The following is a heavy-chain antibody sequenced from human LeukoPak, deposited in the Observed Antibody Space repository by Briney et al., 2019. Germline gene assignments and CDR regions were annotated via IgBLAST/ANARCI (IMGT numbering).Heavy chain of an antibody. CDR1: GYTFTSYY. V-gene: IGHV1-46*01. CDR3: ASSSWFGESNDD. CDR2: INPSGGST. D-gene: IGHD3-10*01. J-gene: IGHJ1*01. Sequence: ASVKVSCKASGYTFTSYYMHWVRQAPGQGLEWMGIINPSGGSTSYAQKFQGKVTMTRDTSTSTVYMELSSLRSEDTAVYYCASSSWFGESNDDGGQASLVTVSS.